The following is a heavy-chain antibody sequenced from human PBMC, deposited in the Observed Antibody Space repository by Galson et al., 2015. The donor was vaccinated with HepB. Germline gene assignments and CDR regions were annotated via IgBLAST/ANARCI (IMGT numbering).Heavy chain of an antibody. CDR3: ARTMSGYGDFDY. Sequence: SLRLSCAASGFTFSSYGMHWVRQAPGKGLEWVAVIWYDGSNKYYADSVKGRFTISRDNSKNTLYLQMNSLRAEDTAVYYCARTMSGYGDFDYWGQGTLVTVSS. CDR1: GFTFSSYG. CDR2: IWYDGSNK. V-gene: IGHV3-33*01. J-gene: IGHJ4*02. D-gene: IGHD5-12*01.